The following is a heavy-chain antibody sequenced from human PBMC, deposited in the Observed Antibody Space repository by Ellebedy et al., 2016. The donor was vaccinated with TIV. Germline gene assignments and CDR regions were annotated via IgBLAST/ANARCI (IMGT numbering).Heavy chain of an antibody. D-gene: IGHD3-16*01. CDR2: IYTSGST. CDR1: GGSISSYY. J-gene: IGHJ4*02. V-gene: IGHV4-4*07. CDR3: ARVKTGPPFAMGGPIDY. Sequence: MPSETLSLTCTVSGGSISSYYWSWIRQPAGKGLEWIGRIYTSGSTNYNPSLKSPVTMSVDTSKNQFSLRLSSVTAADTAVYFCARVKTGPPFAMGGPIDYWGQGTLVTVSS.